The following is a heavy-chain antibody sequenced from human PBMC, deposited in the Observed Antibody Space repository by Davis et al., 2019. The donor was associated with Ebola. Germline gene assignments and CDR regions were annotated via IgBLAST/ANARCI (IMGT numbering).Heavy chain of an antibody. V-gene: IGHV1-2*04. CDR3: ARESKQLAMSGGYYFDY. J-gene: IGHJ4*02. CDR2: INPNSGGT. D-gene: IGHD6-13*01. CDR1: GGTFSSYA. Sequence: AASVKVSCKASGGTFSSYAISWVRQAPGQGLEWMGWINPNSGGTNYAQKFQGWVTMTRDTSISTAYMELSRLRSDDTAVYYCARESKQLAMSGGYYFDYWGQGTLVTVSS.